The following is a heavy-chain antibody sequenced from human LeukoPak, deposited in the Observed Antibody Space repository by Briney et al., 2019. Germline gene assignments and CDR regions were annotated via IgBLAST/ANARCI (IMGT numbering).Heavy chain of an antibody. Sequence: ASVKVSCKASGYTFTSYGISWVRQAPGQGLEWMGWISAYNGNTNYAQKLQGRVTMTTDTSTSTAYMELRSLRSDDTAVYYCARYFRCNWNYSPGRYGMDVWGQGTTVTVSS. J-gene: IGHJ6*02. CDR3: ARYFRCNWNYSPGRYGMDV. V-gene: IGHV1-18*01. D-gene: IGHD1-7*01. CDR2: ISAYNGNT. CDR1: GYTFTSYG.